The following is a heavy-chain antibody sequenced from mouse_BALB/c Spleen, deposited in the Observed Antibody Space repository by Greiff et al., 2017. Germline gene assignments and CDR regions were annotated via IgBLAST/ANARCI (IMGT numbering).Heavy chain of an antibody. CDR3: ARDAGPSITTSAWFAY. V-gene: IGHV5-9-4*01. D-gene: IGHD1-2*01. J-gene: IGHJ3*01. CDR1: GFTFSSYA. Sequence: EVQGVESGGGLVKPGGSLKLSCAASGFTFSSYAMSWVRQSPEKRLEWVAEISSGGSYTYYPDTVTGRFTISRDNAKNTLYLEMSSLRSEDTAMYYCARDAGPSITTSAWFAYWGQGTLVTVSA. CDR2: ISSGGSYT.